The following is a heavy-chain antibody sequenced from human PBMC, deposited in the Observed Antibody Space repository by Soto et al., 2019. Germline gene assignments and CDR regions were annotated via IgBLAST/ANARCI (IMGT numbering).Heavy chain of an antibody. V-gene: IGHV1-18*01. Sequence: ASVKVSCKASGYTFTSYGISWVRQAPGQGLEWMGWISACNGNTNYAQKLQGRVTMTTDTSTSTAYMELRSLRSDDTAVYYCARAYYGSGSYYYYYGMDVWGQGTTVTVSS. CDR3: ARAYYGSGSYYYYYGMDV. J-gene: IGHJ6*02. CDR2: ISACNGNT. D-gene: IGHD3-10*01. CDR1: GYTFTSYG.